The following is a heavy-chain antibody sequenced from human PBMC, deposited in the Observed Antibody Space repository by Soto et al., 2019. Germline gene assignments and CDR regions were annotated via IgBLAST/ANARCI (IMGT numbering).Heavy chain of an antibody. CDR3: AKAYCGSTSCYTNWFDP. J-gene: IGHJ5*02. CDR2: ISGSGGST. D-gene: IGHD2-2*02. Sequence: GGSLRLSCAASGFTFSSYAMSGARQDPGKGLEWVSAISGSGGSTYYADSVKGRFTISRDNSKNTLYLQMNSLRAEDTAVYYCAKAYCGSTSCYTNWFDPWGQGTLVTVSS. CDR1: GFTFSSYA. V-gene: IGHV3-23*01.